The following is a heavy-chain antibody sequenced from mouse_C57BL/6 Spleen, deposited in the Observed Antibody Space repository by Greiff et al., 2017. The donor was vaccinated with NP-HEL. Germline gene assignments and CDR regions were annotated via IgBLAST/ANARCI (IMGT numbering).Heavy chain of an antibody. CDR2: IYPGSGST. CDR1: GYTFTSYW. D-gene: IGHD1-1*01. CDR3: AREGFITTGVASNRYFDV. Sequence: QVQLQQPGAELVKPGASVKMSCKASGYTFTSYWITWVKQRPGQGLEWIGDIYPGSGSTNYNEKFKSKATLTVDTSSSTAYMQLSSLTSEDSAVYYCAREGFITTGVASNRYFDVWGTGTTVTVSS. J-gene: IGHJ1*03. V-gene: IGHV1-55*01.